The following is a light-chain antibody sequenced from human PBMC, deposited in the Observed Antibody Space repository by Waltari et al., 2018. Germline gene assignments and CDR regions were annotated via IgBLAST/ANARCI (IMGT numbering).Light chain of an antibody. CDR3: CSYTSSSTLKYV. CDR1: SSDVGGYNY. J-gene: IGLJ1*01. CDR2: DVT. V-gene: IGLV2-14*01. Sequence: QSALTQPASVSGSPGQSITISCTGTSSDVGGYNYVSWYQQRPGKAPKLMIYDVTNRPSGVSKRFSGSKSGNTASLTISGLQAEDEADYYCCSYTSSSTLKYVFGTGTKVTVL.